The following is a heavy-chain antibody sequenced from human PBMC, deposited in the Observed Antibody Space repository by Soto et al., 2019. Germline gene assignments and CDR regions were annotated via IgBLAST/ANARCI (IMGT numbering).Heavy chain of an antibody. CDR1: GYTFTSYG. Sequence: QVQLVQSGAEVKKPGASVKVSCKASGYTFTSYGISWVRQAPGQGLEWMGWISAYNGNTNYAQKLKGRGTTTTDTTTRTAYMELRSLRADDTSVYYCARIWAAESFDYWGQGTLVTVSS. V-gene: IGHV1-18*01. D-gene: IGHD6-13*01. CDR2: ISAYNGNT. J-gene: IGHJ4*02. CDR3: ARIWAAESFDY.